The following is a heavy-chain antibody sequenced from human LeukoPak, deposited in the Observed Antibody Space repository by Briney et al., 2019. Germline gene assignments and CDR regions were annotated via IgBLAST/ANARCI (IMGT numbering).Heavy chain of an antibody. D-gene: IGHD3-10*01. J-gene: IGHJ4*02. Sequence: GGSLRLSCAASGFIFSSYGMSWVRQAPGKGLEWVSAISGSGGSTYYADSVKGRFTISRDNSKNTLYLQMNSLRAEDTAVYYCAKDYNYYGSGSSYWGQGTLVTVSS. V-gene: IGHV3-23*01. CDR1: GFIFSSYG. CDR2: ISGSGGST. CDR3: AKDYNYYGSGSSY.